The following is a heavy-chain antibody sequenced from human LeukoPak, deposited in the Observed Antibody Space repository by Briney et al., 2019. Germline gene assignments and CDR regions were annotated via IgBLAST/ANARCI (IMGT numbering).Heavy chain of an antibody. V-gene: IGHV3-23*01. J-gene: IGHJ6*03. D-gene: IGHD6-25*01. CDR2: ISGSGGST. CDR1: GFTFSSYA. Sequence: PGGSLRLSCAASGFTFSSYAMSWVRQAPGKGPEWVSAISGSGGSTYYADSVKGRFTISRDNSKNTLYLQMNSLRAEDTAVYYCAKDGRLTNYYYMDVWGKGTTVTVSS. CDR3: AKDGRLTNYYYMDV.